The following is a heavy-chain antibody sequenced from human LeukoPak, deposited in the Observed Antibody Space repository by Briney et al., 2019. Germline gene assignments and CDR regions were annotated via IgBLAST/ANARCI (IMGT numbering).Heavy chain of an antibody. CDR1: GFTFSSYA. Sequence: GGSLRLSCAASGFTFSSYAMSWVRQAPGKGLEWVSTVSSSGGSTNYADSVKGRFTISRDNSKNTLYLQMSSLRAEDTAAYYCAKDRGSYRSSDYWGQGTLVTVSS. J-gene: IGHJ4*02. D-gene: IGHD1-26*01. CDR3: AKDRGSYRSSDY. CDR2: VSSSGGST. V-gene: IGHV3-23*01.